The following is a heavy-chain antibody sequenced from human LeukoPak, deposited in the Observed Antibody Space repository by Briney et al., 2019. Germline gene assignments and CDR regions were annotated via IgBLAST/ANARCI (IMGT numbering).Heavy chain of an antibody. CDR3: ARDYCSSTSCYSIRDDAFDI. CDR1: GYTFTSYA. J-gene: IGHJ3*02. Sequence: ASVKVSCKASGYTFTSYAMNWVRQAPGQGLECMGWINTNTGNPTYAQGFTGRFVFSLDTSVSTAYLQISSLKAEDTAVYYCARDYCSSTSCYSIRDDAFDIWGQGTMVTVSS. D-gene: IGHD2-2*01. V-gene: IGHV7-4-1*02. CDR2: INTNTGNP.